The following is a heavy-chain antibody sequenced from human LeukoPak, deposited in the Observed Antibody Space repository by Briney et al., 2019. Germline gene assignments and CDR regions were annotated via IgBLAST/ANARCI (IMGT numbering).Heavy chain of an antibody. Sequence: SQTPSLTCTVSGGSISSGGYYWSWIRQHPGKGLEWIGYIYYSGSTYYNPSLKSRVTISVDTSKNQFSLKLSSVTAADTAVYNCARGGYDENAFVIWGQGTMVTVSP. CDR3: ARGGYDENAFVI. V-gene: IGHV4-31*03. D-gene: IGHD5-12*01. CDR2: IYYSGST. CDR1: GGSISSGGYY. J-gene: IGHJ3*02.